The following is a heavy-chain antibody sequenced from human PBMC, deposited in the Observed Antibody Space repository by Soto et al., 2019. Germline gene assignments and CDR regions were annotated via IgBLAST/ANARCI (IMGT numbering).Heavy chain of an antibody. J-gene: IGHJ4*02. Sequence: QVQLQESGPGLVKPSQTLSLTCTVSGGSISSGGYYWSWIRQHPGKGLEWIGYIYYSGSTYYNPSLKSRVTISVDTSKNQFSLKLSSVTAADTAVYYCARTFGSGSYYNVAGDPLFAYWGQGTLVTVSS. CDR3: ARTFGSGSYYNVAGDPLFAY. D-gene: IGHD3-10*01. CDR2: IYYSGST. CDR1: GGSISSGGYY. V-gene: IGHV4-31*03.